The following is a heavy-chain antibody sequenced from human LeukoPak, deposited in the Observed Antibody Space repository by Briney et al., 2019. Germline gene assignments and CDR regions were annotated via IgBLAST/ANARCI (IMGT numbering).Heavy chain of an antibody. J-gene: IGHJ5*02. CDR1: GGSISSYY. CDR3: ARLGYCNGTSCSFNWFDP. CDR2: IYTSGST. V-gene: IGHV4-4*07. D-gene: IGHD2-2*01. Sequence: SETLSLTCTVSGGSISSYYWSWIRQPAGKGLEWIGRIYTSGSTNYNPSLKSRVTISVDTSKNQFSLKLRSVTAADTAVYYCARLGYCNGTSCSFNWFDPWGQGTLVTVSS.